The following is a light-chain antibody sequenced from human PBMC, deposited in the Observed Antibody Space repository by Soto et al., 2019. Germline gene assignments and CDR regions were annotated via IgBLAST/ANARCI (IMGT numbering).Light chain of an antibody. J-gene: IGKJ1*01. CDR1: QSVSSW. Sequence: DIPLTQSPCTLSASLGGRVSIXCRASQSVSSWLAWYQHKSGQAPKLLLYAASTLHSGVPSRFSGSGSGTEFTLTISSLQPDDFATYYCQQYNSYPWTFGQGTKV. CDR2: AAS. V-gene: IGKV1-5*01. CDR3: QQYNSYPWT.